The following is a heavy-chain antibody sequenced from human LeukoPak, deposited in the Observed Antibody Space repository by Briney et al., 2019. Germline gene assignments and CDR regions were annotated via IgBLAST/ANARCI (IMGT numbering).Heavy chain of an antibody. V-gene: IGHV1-24*01. Sequence: GASVKVSCKVSGYTLTELSMHWVRQAPGKGLEWMGGFDPEDGETIYAQKFQGRVTMTEDTSTDTAYMELSSLRSEDTAVYYCATDYSGSYGPDAFDIWGQGTMVTVSS. CDR2: FDPEDGET. CDR1: GYTLTELS. J-gene: IGHJ3*02. CDR3: ATDYSGSYGPDAFDI. D-gene: IGHD1-26*01.